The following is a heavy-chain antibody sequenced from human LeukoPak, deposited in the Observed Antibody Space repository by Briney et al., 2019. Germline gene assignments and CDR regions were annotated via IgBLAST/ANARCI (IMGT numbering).Heavy chain of an antibody. J-gene: IGHJ4*02. V-gene: IGHV4-39*07. CDR1: GASISSTSYY. D-gene: IGHD1-1*01. CDR2: TYYRGTT. Sequence: SETLSLTCTVSGASISSTSYYWGWIRQPPGKGLEWIGSTYYRGTTYYNPSLKSRITISVDTSKNQFSLQLSSVTAADTAVYYCARDWNRYAYWGQGTLVTVSS. CDR3: ARDWNRYAY.